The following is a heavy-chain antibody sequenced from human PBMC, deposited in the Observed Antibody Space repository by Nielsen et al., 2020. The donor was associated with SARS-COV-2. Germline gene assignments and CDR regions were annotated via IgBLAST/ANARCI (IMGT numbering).Heavy chain of an antibody. CDR3: TNWNDGY. CDR2: ISPDGDIV. D-gene: IGHD1-1*01. V-gene: IGHV3-74*01. Sequence: GESLKISCAASGFSFNRYTMNWVRQAPGKGLVWVSRISPDGDIVSYADSVRGRFTTSRDNAKNTLYLQMNSLRAEDTAVYFCTNWNDGYWGQGTPVTVSS. J-gene: IGHJ4*02. CDR1: GFSFNRYT.